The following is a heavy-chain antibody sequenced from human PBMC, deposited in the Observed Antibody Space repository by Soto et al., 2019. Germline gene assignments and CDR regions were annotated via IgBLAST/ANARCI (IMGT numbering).Heavy chain of an antibody. CDR1: GGSISSGGYY. CDR3: ARVLRYYYDSSGYYLRYYYYGMDV. Sequence: SETLSLTCTVSGGSISSGGYYWSWIRQHPGKGLEWIGYIYYSGSTYYNPSLKSRVTISVDTSKNQFSLKLSSVTAADTAVYYCARVLRYYYDSSGYYLRYYYYGMDVWGQGTTVTVSS. D-gene: IGHD3-22*01. V-gene: IGHV4-31*03. CDR2: IYYSGST. J-gene: IGHJ6*02.